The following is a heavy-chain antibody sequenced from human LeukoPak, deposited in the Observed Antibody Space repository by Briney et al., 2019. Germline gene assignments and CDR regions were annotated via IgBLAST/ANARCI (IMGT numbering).Heavy chain of an antibody. D-gene: IGHD3-10*01. V-gene: IGHV4-30-4*01. J-gene: IGHJ4*02. CDR1: GGSISSGDYY. CDR3: ARGNYGSGSYPPDY. Sequence: SETLSLTCTVSGGSISSGDYYWSWIRQPPGKGLEWIGYIYYSGSTYYNPSLKSRVTISVDTSKNQFSLKLSSVTAADTAVYYCARGNYGSGSYPPDYWGQGTLVTVSS. CDR2: IYYSGST.